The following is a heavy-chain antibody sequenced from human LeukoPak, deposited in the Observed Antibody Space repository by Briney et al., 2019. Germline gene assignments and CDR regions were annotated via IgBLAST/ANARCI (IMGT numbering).Heavy chain of an antibody. J-gene: IGHJ3*02. Sequence: PGRSLRLSCAASGFTFSSYSMNWVRQDPGKGLEWVSSISSSSSYIYYAASVEDRFTISRDNAKNSLYLQMNSLRAEDSAVYYCAKGEDSSAAIDIWGQGTMATVSS. CDR1: GFTFSSYS. CDR3: AKGEDSSAAIDI. V-gene: IGHV3-21*01. CDR2: ISSSSSYI. D-gene: IGHD6-6*01.